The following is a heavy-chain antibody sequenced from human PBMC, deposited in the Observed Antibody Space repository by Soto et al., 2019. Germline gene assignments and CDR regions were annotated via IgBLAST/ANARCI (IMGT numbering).Heavy chain of an antibody. CDR2: IHSGGST. CDR1: GITVSSNV. Sequence: EVQLVESGGGLVQPGGSLSLSCEASGITVSSNVMTWVRQAPGKGLEWVAVIHSGGSTCSAISVKGRITISRDNSKNTAYLQMNILRLEYTAVHYCARTAAAVPGHYYFDRWGPGTLVTAPS. J-gene: IGHJ4*02. V-gene: IGHV3-66*01. D-gene: IGHD6-19*01. CDR3: ARTAAAVPGHYYFDR.